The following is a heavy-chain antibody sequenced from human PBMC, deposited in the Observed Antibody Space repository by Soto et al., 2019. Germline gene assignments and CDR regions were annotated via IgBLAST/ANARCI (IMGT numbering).Heavy chain of an antibody. CDR2: ITNDGRNT. Sequence: EVQLVESGGDLVQPGGSLRLSCAASGLTFSTYKMHWVRQAPGKGLMWVSRITNDGRNTAYADSVKCRFTISRDNAKNTLYRQMNSLRAEDTAVYYCVILTDWEDALDIWGQGRIVTVCS. V-gene: IGHV3-74*01. CDR3: VILTDWEDALDI. CDR1: GLTFSTYK. J-gene: IGHJ3*02. D-gene: IGHD3-9*01.